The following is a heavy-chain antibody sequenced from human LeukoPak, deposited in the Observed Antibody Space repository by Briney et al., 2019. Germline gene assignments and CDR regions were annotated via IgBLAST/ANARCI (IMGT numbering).Heavy chain of an antibody. CDR2: ISRSGGST. V-gene: IGHV3-23*01. CDR3: AKDPDIVVVPAAIVFDY. CDR1: GFTFSSYS. D-gene: IGHD2-2*01. J-gene: IGHJ4*02. Sequence: PGGSLRLSCAASGFTFSSYSRSWVRQAPGKGLEWVSAISRSGGSTYYADSVKGRFTISRDNSKNTLYLQMNSLRAEDTAVYYCAKDPDIVVVPAAIVFDYWGQGTLVTVSS.